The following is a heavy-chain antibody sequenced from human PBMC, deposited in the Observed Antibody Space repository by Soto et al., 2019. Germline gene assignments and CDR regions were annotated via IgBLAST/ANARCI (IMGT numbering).Heavy chain of an antibody. CDR3: ARDGGISVAGVFDY. J-gene: IGHJ4*02. Sequence: ESGGGVVQPGRSLRLSCAASGFTFSSYAMHWVRQAPGKGLEWVAVISYDGSNKYYADSVKGRFTISRDNSKNTLYLQMNSLRAEDTAVYYCARDGGISVAGVFDYWGQGTLVTVSS. CDR2: ISYDGSNK. V-gene: IGHV3-30-3*01. D-gene: IGHD6-19*01. CDR1: GFTFSSYA.